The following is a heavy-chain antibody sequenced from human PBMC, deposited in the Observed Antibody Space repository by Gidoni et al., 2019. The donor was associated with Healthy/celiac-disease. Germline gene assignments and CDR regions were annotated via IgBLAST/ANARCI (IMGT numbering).Heavy chain of an antibody. D-gene: IGHD1-1*01. V-gene: IGHV4-59*01. CDR1: GGSISSYY. CDR3: ARVTTGTLADI. Sequence: QVQLQESGPGRVKPSETLSLTCTVHGGSISSYYWSWIRQPPGKGLEWIVYIYYSGSTNYNPYLKSRVTISVDTSKNKFSLKLSSVTAADTAVYYCARVTTGTLADIWGQGTMVTVSS. J-gene: IGHJ3*02. CDR2: IYYSGST.